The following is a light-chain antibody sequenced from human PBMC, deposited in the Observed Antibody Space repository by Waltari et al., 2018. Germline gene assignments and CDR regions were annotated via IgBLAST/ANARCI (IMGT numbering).Light chain of an antibody. J-gene: IGKJ4*01. V-gene: IGKV3-11*01. CDR1: QSLIRY. CDR3: QQRYNWPVT. CDR2: DAS. Sequence: EIVLTQSPATLSFSPGGRATLSCRASQSLIRYLAWYQQKPGQAPRLLIYDASNRATGIPARFSGSGSGTDFTLTINSLEPEDFAVYYCQQRYNWPVTFGGGTRVEIK.